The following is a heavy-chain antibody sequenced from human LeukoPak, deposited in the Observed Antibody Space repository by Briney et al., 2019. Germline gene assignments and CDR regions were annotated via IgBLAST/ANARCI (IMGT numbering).Heavy chain of an antibody. V-gene: IGHV3-43*01. Sequence: GGSLRLSCAAPGFTFDDYTMHWVRQAPGKGLEWVSLISWDGDNTYYADSVKGRFTISRDNSKNSLYLQMNSLRAEDTALYYCAKDESRLSSFSWCFDYWGQGTLVTVSS. CDR3: AKDESRLSSFSWCFDY. J-gene: IGHJ4*02. D-gene: IGHD6-13*01. CDR2: ISWDGDNT. CDR1: GFTFDDYT.